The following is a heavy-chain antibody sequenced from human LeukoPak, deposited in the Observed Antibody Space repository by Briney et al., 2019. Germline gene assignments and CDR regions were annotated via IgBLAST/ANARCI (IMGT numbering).Heavy chain of an antibody. Sequence: ASVKVSCKASGYTFTSYDINWVRQATGQGLEWMGWMNPNSGNTGYAQKFQGRVTITRNTSISTAYMELSSLRSEDTAVYYCAXGAGTNRKYSGYGXXDXXGQGXLVTV. D-gene: IGHD5-12*01. V-gene: IGHV1-8*03. CDR3: AXGAGTNRKYSGYGXXDX. CDR1: GYTFTSYD. CDR2: MNPNSGNT. J-gene: IGHJ4*02.